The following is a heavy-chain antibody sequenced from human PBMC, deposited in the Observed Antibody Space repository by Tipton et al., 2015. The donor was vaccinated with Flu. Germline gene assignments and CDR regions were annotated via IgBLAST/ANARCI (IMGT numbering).Heavy chain of an antibody. D-gene: IGHD6-13*01. CDR3: ARGPLPDSNWYNGMDV. J-gene: IGHJ6*02. Sequence: SLRLSCAASGFTFSTYSMSWVRQSAGKGLEWVSFISRGSTYIYYADSVRGRFTISRDNAKNSLYLQMNSLRDGDTAVYYCARGPLPDSNWYNGMDVWGQGTTVTVSS. CDR1: GFTFSTYS. V-gene: IGHV3-21*01. CDR2: ISRGSTYI.